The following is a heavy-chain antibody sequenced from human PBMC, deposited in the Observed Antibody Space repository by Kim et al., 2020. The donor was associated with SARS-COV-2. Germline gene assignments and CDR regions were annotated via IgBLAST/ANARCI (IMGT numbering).Heavy chain of an antibody. V-gene: IGHV3-23*01. Sequence: GGSLRLSCAASGFTFSSYAMSWVRQAPGKGLEWVSAISGSGGSTYYADSVKGRFTISRDNSKNTLYLQMNSLRAEDTAVYYCAKSSRYSYTTLNWFDPWGQGTLVTVSS. CDR2: ISGSGGST. D-gene: IGHD5-18*01. J-gene: IGHJ5*02. CDR3: AKSSRYSYTTLNWFDP. CDR1: GFTFSSYA.